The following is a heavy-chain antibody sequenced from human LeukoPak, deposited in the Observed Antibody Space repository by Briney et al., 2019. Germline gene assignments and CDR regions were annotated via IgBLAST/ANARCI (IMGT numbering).Heavy chain of an antibody. V-gene: IGHV1-18*01. CDR2: IRAYNGNT. Sequence: ASVKVSCKASGYLSTRYGFIWVRQAPGQGLEWMGWIRAYNGNTNYAQKLQGRVTMTTDTSTSTAYMELRSLRSDDTAVYYCARVRCGGDRFLYYYYYMDVWGKGTTVTVSS. CDR1: GYLSTRYG. CDR3: ARVRCGGDRFLYYYYYMDV. J-gene: IGHJ6*03. D-gene: IGHD2-21*01.